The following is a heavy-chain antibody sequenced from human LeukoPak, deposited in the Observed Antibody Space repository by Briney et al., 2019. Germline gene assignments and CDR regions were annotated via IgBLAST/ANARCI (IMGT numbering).Heavy chain of an antibody. D-gene: IGHD2-2*01. CDR2: INTSGST. J-gene: IGHJ4*02. Sequence: SETLSLTCTVSGGSISSYYWSWIRQPAGKGLEWIGRINTSGSTNYNPSLKSRVTISVDTSKNQFSLKLSSVTAADTAVYYCARASGYCSSTSCYPFDYWGQGTLVTVSS. CDR3: ARASGYCSSTSCYPFDY. CDR1: GGSISSYY. V-gene: IGHV4-4*07.